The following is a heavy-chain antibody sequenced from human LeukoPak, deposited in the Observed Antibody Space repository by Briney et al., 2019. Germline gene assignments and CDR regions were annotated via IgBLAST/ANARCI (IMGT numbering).Heavy chain of an antibody. CDR3: AKEREMATIRVLDV. CDR1: GFTFSSYA. V-gene: IGHV3-23*01. D-gene: IGHD5-24*01. CDR2: ISGNGDGT. Sequence: GGSLRLSCAASGFTFSSYAISWVRQAPGKGLEWVSAISGNGDGTYYADSVKGRFTISRDNSENTLYLQMNSLRAEDTAVYYCAKEREMATIRVLDVWGQGTTVTVSS. J-gene: IGHJ6*02.